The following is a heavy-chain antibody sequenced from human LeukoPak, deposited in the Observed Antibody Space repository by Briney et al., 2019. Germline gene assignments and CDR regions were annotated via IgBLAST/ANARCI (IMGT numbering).Heavy chain of an antibody. CDR3: ARAGMGATDLDY. Sequence: SETLSFTCTVSGGSISSYYWSWIRQPPGKGLEWIGYIYYSGSTNYNPSLKSRVTISVDTSKNQFSLKLSSVTAADTAVYYCARAGMGATDLDYWGQGTLVTVSS. J-gene: IGHJ4*02. CDR1: GGSISSYY. CDR2: IYYSGST. D-gene: IGHD1-26*01. V-gene: IGHV4-59*01.